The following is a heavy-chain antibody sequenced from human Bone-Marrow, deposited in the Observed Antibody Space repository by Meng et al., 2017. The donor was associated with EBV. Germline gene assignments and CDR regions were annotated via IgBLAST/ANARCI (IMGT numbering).Heavy chain of an antibody. CDR2: IKSESGGT. V-gene: IGHV1-2*06. D-gene: IGHD6-19*01. CDR3: ARDGDMPVAAD. J-gene: IGHJ4*02. CDR1: GHTFSDYY. Sequence: QGQLGQSGAEVKKPGASVKVSRQTAGHTFSDYYIHWVRQAPGQGLEWMGRIKSESGGTHYAQTFQGRITMTRDTSISTAYMELTSLRSDDTAMYYCARDGDMPVAADWGQGTLVTVSS.